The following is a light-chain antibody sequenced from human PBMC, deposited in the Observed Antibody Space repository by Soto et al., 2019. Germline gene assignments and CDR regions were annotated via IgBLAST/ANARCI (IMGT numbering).Light chain of an antibody. CDR2: DAS. CDR3: QHYNSYSEA. Sequence: DIQMTQFPLSLSASVGDRVTITCRASQSIRRWLAWYQQKPVKAPKLLIYDASDLGSGVPSRFSGSGSGTEFTLTISSLQPDDFATYYCQHYNSYSEAFGQGTKVDIK. J-gene: IGKJ1*01. V-gene: IGKV1-5*01. CDR1: QSIRRW.